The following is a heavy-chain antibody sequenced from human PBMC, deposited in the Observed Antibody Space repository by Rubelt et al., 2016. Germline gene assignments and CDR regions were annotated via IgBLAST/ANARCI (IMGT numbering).Heavy chain of an antibody. CDR3: ARVGQLFFPHFDY. J-gene: IGHJ4*02. V-gene: IGHV4-59*12. CDR2: IQNRGST. Sequence: QVQLQESGPGLVKPSETLSLTCTVSGGSISTYYWNWIRQPPGQGLEWIGYIQNRGSTNYNPFLESRVTISLDTSMNQFSLSRGAWTAADTAVYYCARVGQLFFPHFDYWGQGTLVTVSS. D-gene: IGHD3-16*01. CDR1: GGSISTYY.